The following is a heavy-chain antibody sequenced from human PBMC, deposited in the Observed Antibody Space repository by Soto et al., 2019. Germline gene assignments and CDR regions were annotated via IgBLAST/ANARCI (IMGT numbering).Heavy chain of an antibody. D-gene: IGHD3-10*01. J-gene: IGHJ5*02. CDR2: IYYSGST. CDR3: ARSFMVRGVPSTGWFDP. Sequence: NPSETLSLTCTVSGGSISSGDYYWSWIRQPPGKGLEWIGYIYYSGSTYYNPSLKSRVTISVDTSKNQFSLKLSSVTAADTAVYYCARSFMVRGVPSTGWFDPWGQGTLVTVSS. CDR1: GGSISSGDYY. V-gene: IGHV4-30-4*01.